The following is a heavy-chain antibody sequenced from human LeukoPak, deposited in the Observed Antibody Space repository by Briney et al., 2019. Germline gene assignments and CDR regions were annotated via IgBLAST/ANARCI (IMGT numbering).Heavy chain of an antibody. V-gene: IGHV4-34*01. D-gene: IGHD3-3*01. CDR2: INHSGST. CDR3: ARVVLRSLLYGMDV. Sequence: NSSETLSLTCAVYGGSFSGYYWSWIRQPPGKGLEWIGEINHSGSTNYNPSLKSRVTISVDTSKNQFSLKLSSVTAADTAVYYCARVVLRSLLYGMDVWGQGTTVTVSS. J-gene: IGHJ6*02. CDR1: GGSFSGYY.